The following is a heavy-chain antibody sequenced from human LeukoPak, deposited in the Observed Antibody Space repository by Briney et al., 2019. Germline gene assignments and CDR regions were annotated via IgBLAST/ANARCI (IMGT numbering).Heavy chain of an antibody. CDR2: ISAYNGNT. J-gene: IGHJ4*02. CDR1: GYTFTSYG. V-gene: IGHV1-18*01. D-gene: IGHD6-13*01. Sequence: ASVKVSCKASGYTFTSYGISWVRQAPGQGLEWMGWISAYNGNTNYAQKLQGRVTMTTDTSTSTAYMELRSLRSDDTAVYYCARDQSGIAAGTPDYWGQGTPVTVSS. CDR3: ARDQSGIAAGTPDY.